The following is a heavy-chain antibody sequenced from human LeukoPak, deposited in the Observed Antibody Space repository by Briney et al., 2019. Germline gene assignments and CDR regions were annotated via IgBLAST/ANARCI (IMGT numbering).Heavy chain of an antibody. D-gene: IGHD4-23*01. CDR3: VKGGGNVRRYFEY. J-gene: IGHJ4*02. CDR1: GFTFSSYA. Sequence: GGSLRLSCAASGFTFSSYAMTWVRQAPGKGLEWVSSISVNGGTTYYADSVKGRFIISRDSYKNTLYLQMNSLRAEDTAVYYCVKGGGNVRRYFEYWGQGTLVTVSS. V-gene: IGHV3-23*01. CDR2: ISVNGGTT.